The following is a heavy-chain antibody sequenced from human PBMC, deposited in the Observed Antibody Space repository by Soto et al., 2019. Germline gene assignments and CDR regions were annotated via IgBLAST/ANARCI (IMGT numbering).Heavy chain of an antibody. CDR3: AATGGHYFGLDV. V-gene: IGHV1-18*01. D-gene: IGHD2-8*02. J-gene: IGHJ6*02. Sequence: QVQLLQSGGAVKKPAASVKVSCNSSDHTFTYYGINWVRRAPGQGLEWMGWISGYNGNTKYAQKFQDRDTMSADTSTRAAYMEMRSLTSDDSAVYFCAATGGHYFGLDVWGQGTTVTVSS. CDR1: DHTFTYYG. CDR2: ISGYNGNT.